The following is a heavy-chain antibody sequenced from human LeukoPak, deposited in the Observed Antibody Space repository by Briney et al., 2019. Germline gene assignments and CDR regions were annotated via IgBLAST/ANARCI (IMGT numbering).Heavy chain of an antibody. CDR1: GFTFSSYS. Sequence: GGSLRLSCAASGFTFSSYSMNWIRQAPGKGLEWISSISNPSSTIYYADSVKGRFTISRDNAKNSLYLQMNSLRAEDTAVYYCARDLGGFDYWGQGTLVTVSS. J-gene: IGHJ4*02. D-gene: IGHD2-15*01. CDR2: ISNPSSTI. V-gene: IGHV3-48*04. CDR3: ARDLGGFDY.